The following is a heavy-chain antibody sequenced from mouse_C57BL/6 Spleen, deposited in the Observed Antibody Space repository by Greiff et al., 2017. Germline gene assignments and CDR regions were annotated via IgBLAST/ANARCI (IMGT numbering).Heavy chain of an antibody. J-gene: IGHJ1*03. CDR1: GYTFTSYW. CDR2: IDPSDSYT. CDR3: ANYGNYGNWYFDV. V-gene: IGHV1-50*01. Sequence: QVQLQQSGAELVKPGASVKLSCKASGYTFTSYWMQWVKQRPGQGLEWIGEIDPSDSYTNYNKKFKGKATLTVDTSSSTAYMQLSSLPSEDSAVYYCANYGNYGNWYFDVWGTGTTVTVSS. D-gene: IGHD2-1*01.